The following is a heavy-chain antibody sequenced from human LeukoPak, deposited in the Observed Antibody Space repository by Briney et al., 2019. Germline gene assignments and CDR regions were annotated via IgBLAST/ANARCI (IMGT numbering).Heavy chain of an antibody. CDR1: GYSISSGYY. Sequence: PSETLSLTCTVSGYSISSGYYWGWIRQPPGKGLEWIGRIYTSGSTNYNPSLKSRVTMSVDTSKNQFSLKLSSVTAADTAVYYCASVYYDILTGYYDDYWGQGTLVTVSS. CDR3: ASVYYDILTGYYDDY. V-gene: IGHV4-38-2*02. CDR2: IYTSGST. J-gene: IGHJ4*02. D-gene: IGHD3-9*01.